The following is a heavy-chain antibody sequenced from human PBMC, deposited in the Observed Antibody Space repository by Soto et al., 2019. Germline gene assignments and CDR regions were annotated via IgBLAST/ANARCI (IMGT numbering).Heavy chain of an antibody. CDR1: GGSISSGGYY. J-gene: IGHJ3*02. Sequence: SETLSLTCTVSGGSISSGGYYWSWIRQHPGKGLEWIGYIYYSGSTYYNPSLKSRVTISVDTSKNQFSLKLSSVTAADTAVYYCARERMPRIGIVGVRFAFDIWGQGTMVTVSS. D-gene: IGHD1-26*01. CDR3: ARERMPRIGIVGVRFAFDI. V-gene: IGHV4-31*03. CDR2: IYYSGST.